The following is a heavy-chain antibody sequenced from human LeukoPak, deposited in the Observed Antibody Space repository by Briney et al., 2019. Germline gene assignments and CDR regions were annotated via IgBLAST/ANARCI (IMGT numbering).Heavy chain of an antibody. D-gene: IGHD3-10*01. J-gene: IGHJ6*02. CDR2: ISYDGSNK. CDR3: ARAPSMVRGVIVVDYYYGMDV. CDR1: GFTFSSYA. V-gene: IGHV3-30-3*01. Sequence: PGKSLRLSCAASGFTFSSYAMHWVRQAPGKGLEWVAVISYDGSNKYYADSVKGRFTISRDNSKNTLYLQMNSLRAEDTAVYYCARAPSMVRGVIVVDYYYGMDVWGQGTTVTVSS.